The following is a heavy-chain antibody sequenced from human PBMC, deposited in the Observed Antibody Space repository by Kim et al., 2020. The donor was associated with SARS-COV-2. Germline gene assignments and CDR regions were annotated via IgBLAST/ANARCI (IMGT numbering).Heavy chain of an antibody. Sequence: SVKVSCKASGGTFSSYAISWVRQAPGQGLEWMGGIIPIFGTANYAQKFQGRVTITADESTSTAYMELSSLRSEDTAVYYCARGRLGYFDWLRSSERDAFDIWGQGTMVTVSS. CDR2: IIPIFGTA. J-gene: IGHJ3*02. CDR1: GGTFSSYA. V-gene: IGHV1-69*13. D-gene: IGHD3-9*01. CDR3: ARGRLGYFDWLRSSERDAFDI.